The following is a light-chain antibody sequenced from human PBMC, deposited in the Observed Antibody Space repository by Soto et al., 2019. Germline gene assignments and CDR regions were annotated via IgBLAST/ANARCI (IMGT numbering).Light chain of an antibody. CDR1: QSVCHSSNNNNY. J-gene: IGKJ1*01. V-gene: IGKV4-1*01. CDR3: QQHYNTPQT. CDR2: WAS. Sequence: DIVMTQSPDSLAVSLGERATINCKSSQSVCHSSNNNNYLAWYQQKPGQPPKLLIYWASTRESGVPDRFSGSGSRTDFTLTINGLQAEDVAVYYCQQHYNTPQTFGHGTKVEIK.